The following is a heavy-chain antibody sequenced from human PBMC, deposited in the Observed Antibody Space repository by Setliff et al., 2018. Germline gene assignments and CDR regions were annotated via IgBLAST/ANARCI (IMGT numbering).Heavy chain of an antibody. J-gene: IGHJ6*02. Sequence: GGSLRLSCAASGFTFSSYGMHWVRQAPGKGLEWLSKISGAGATVYYADSVRGRFLISRDNAKNSLYLQMNSLRAEDSAVYYCARDGVFYAMDFWGQGTTVTVSS. CDR1: GFTFSSYG. CDR2: ISGAGATV. D-gene: IGHD3-10*01. V-gene: IGHV3-48*03. CDR3: ARDGVFYAMDF.